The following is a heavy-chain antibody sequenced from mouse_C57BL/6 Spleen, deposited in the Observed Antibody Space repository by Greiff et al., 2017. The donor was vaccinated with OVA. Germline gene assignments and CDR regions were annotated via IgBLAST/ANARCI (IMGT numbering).Heavy chain of an antibody. J-gene: IGHJ2*01. CDR1: GYTFTSYW. CDR2: IDPYDSET. D-gene: IGHD4-1*01. CDR3: ARSRTGAYYFDY. V-gene: IGHV1-52*01. Sequence: QVQLQQPGAELVRPGSSVKLSCKASGYTFTSYWMHWVKQRPIQGLEWIGNIDPYDSETNSNQKFKDKATLTVDKSSSTAYMQRSSLTSEDSAVYCCARSRTGAYYFDYWGQGTTLTVSS.